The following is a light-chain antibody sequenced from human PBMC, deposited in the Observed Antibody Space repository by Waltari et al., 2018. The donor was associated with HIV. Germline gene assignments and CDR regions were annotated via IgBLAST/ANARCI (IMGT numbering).Light chain of an antibody. CDR1: RSNIGAGYH. J-gene: IGLJ2*01. CDR2: GNT. Sequence: QSVLTQPPSVSGAPGQRVTISCTGTRSNIGAGYHVQWYQQLPGTAPKLLIYGNTNRPSGVPDRFSGSKSGTSASLDITGLQAEDEADYYCQSYDSSLSGSKIFGGGTKLTVL. V-gene: IGLV1-40*01. CDR3: QSYDSSLSGSKI.